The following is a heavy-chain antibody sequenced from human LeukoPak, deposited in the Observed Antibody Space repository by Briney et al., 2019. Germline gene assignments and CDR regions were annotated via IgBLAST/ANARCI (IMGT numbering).Heavy chain of an antibody. J-gene: IGHJ4*02. V-gene: IGHV1-46*01. CDR2: INPSGGST. CDR3: ATRDCSGGSCYSGDFDY. D-gene: IGHD2-15*01. CDR1: GYTFTSYY. Sequence: ASVKVSCKASGYTFTSYYMHWVRQAPGQGLEWMGIINPSGGSTSYAQKFQGGVTMTRDTSTSTVYMELSSLRSEDTAVYYCATRDCSGGSCYSGDFDYWGQGTLVTVSS.